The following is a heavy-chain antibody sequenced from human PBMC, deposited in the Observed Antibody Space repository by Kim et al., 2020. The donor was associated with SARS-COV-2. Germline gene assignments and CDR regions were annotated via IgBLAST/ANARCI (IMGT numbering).Heavy chain of an antibody. CDR2: ISCGGGTT. J-gene: IGHJ5*01. V-gene: IGHV3-23*01. D-gene: IGHD5-12*01. Sequence: GGSLRLSCAASGFTFRDYDMTWVRQAPGQGLEWVSAISCGGGTTHFAGSVEGRFTISRDNSKNTLYLQMNSLRAEDTALYYCARASGVHGYAELDTWG. CDR3: ARASGVHGYAELDT. CDR1: GFTFRDYD.